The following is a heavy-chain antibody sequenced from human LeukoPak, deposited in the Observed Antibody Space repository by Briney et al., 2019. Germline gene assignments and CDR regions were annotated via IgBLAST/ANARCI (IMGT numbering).Heavy chain of an antibody. CDR3: AKGYCSGGSCYRLDY. CDR2: IWYDGSNK. V-gene: IGHV3-33*06. J-gene: IGHJ4*02. D-gene: IGHD2-15*01. Sequence: GGSLRLSCAASGFTFSSYGMHWVRQAPGKGLEWVAVIWYDGSNKYYADCVKGRFTISRDNSKNTLYLQMNSLRAEDTAVYYCAKGYCSGGSCYRLDYWGQGTLVTVSS. CDR1: GFTFSSYG.